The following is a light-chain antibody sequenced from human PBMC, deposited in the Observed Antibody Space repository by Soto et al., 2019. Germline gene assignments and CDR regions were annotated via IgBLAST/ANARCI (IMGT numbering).Light chain of an antibody. CDR3: QQANSFPFI. V-gene: IGKV1D-12*01. Sequence: DIQMTQSPSSVSASVGDRVTITCRASRDISTWLAWYQQKPGKAPKXLIYGASNLQSGVPSRFSGRGSGTDLTITISSLQPEDCGTDDCQQANSFPFIFAQGTKVDIK. CDR2: GAS. J-gene: IGKJ2*01. CDR1: RDISTW.